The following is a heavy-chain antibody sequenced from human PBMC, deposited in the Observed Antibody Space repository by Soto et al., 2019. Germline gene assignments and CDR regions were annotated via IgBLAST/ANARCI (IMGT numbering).Heavy chain of an antibody. CDR3: AREMASGYSRTWFDP. CDR1: GGIGSNYA. D-gene: IGHD2-15*01. CDR2: IVPKFGTA. J-gene: IGHJ5*02. Sequence: QEHLVQSGAEVKKPGSSVKVSCRASGGIGSNYAISWVRQAPGQGLEWMGGIVPKFGTANYAQRFKGRVTISVDKSTNSVYMELISLTSQDTAIYYCAREMASGYSRTWFDPWGQGTLVTVSS. V-gene: IGHV1-69*06.